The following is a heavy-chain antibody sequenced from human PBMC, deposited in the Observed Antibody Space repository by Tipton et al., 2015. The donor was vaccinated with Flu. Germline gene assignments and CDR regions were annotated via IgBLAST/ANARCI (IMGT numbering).Heavy chain of an antibody. CDR1: GDSISTTYYF. CDR3: ARLAGWEMRRSSPLVY. CDR2: TYYAGST. Sequence: TLSLTCTVSGDSISTTYYFWGWIRQPPGKGLEWIGNTYYAGSTYYNPSLKSRVTVSVDTSKNQFSLYLKSVTAADTAVYYCARLAGWEMRRSSPLVYWGQGTLVTVSS. V-gene: IGHV4-39*01. J-gene: IGHJ4*02. D-gene: IGHD1-26*01.